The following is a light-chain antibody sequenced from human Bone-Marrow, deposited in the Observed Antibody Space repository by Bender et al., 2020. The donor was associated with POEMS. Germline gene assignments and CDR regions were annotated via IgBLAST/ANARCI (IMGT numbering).Light chain of an antibody. J-gene: IGLJ1*01. CDR2: EAT. V-gene: IGLV2-23*02. Sequence: QSALTQPVSVSGSPGQSIAISCTGTTSDLGSYSLVSWYQQHPGKDPKLIIYEATKRPSGVSNRFSGSKSGNTASLTISGLQAEDEADYYCCSYAGNRNVFGTGTKVTVL. CDR1: TSDLGSYSL. CDR3: CSYAGNRNV.